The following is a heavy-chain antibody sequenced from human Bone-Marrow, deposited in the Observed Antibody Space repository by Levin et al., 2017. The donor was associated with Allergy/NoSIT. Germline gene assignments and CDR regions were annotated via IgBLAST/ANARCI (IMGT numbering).Heavy chain of an antibody. V-gene: IGHV1-69*13. D-gene: IGHD3-10*01. CDR1: GGTFSSYA. Sequence: ASVKVSCKASGGTFSSYAISWVRQAPGQGLEWMGGIIPIFGTANYAQKFQGRVTITADESTSTAYMELSSLRSEDTAVYYCASLSGLLWFRELNILRYYYMDVWGKGTTVTVSS. CDR3: ASLSGLLWFRELNILRYYYMDV. CDR2: IIPIFGTA. J-gene: IGHJ6*03.